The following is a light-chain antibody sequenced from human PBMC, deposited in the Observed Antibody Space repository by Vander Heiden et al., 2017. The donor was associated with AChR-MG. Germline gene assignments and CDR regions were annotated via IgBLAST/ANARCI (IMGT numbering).Light chain of an antibody. Sequence: QLVLTPSPYASASLGASVKLTCTLSSGHSSYAIAWHQQQPEKGPRYLMKLNSDGSHSKGDGIPDRFSGSSSGAERYLTISSLQSEDEADYYCQTWGTGIHVVFGGGTKLTVL. CDR3: QTWGTGIHVV. J-gene: IGLJ2*01. CDR1: SGHSSYA. CDR2: LNSDGSH. V-gene: IGLV4-69*01.